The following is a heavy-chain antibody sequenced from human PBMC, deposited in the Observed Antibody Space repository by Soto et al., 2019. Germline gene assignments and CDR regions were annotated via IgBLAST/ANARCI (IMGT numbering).Heavy chain of an antibody. Sequence: ASVKVSCKAFGYTFTAYNIHWLRQAPGQGLEWMGWINAGNGNTRSARKFQGRVIITRDTSASTAYMEVSSLRSEDTAVYYCARGSSVYYNWGQGTLVTVSS. J-gene: IGHJ4*02. CDR3: ARGSSVYYN. D-gene: IGHD3-22*01. CDR1: GYTFTAYN. CDR2: INAGNGNT. V-gene: IGHV1-3*01.